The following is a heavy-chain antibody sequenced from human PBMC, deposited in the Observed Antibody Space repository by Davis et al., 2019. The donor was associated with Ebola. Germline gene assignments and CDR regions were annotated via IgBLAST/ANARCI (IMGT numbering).Heavy chain of an antibody. CDR1: GFTFSSSA. CDR2: IRSKANSYAT. V-gene: IGHV3-73*01. Sequence: PGGSLRPSCAASGFTFSSSAMHWVRQASGKGLEWVGRIRSKANSYATAYAASVKGRFTISRDDSKNTAYLQMNSLKTEDTAVYYCTRNGYCSSTSCQTDDWGQGTLVTVSS. J-gene: IGHJ4*02. D-gene: IGHD2-2*01. CDR3: TRNGYCSSTSCQTDD.